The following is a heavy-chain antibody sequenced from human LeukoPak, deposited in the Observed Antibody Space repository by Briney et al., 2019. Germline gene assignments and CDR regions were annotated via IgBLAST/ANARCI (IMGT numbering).Heavy chain of an antibody. J-gene: IGHJ3*02. CDR1: GFTFSSYA. Sequence: GSLRLSCAASGFTFSSYAMSWVRQAPGKGLEWVSAISGSGGSTYYADSVKGRFTISRDNSKNTLYLQMNSLRAEDTAVYYCARFLGATDAFDIWGQGTMVTVSS. D-gene: IGHD1-26*01. CDR2: ISGSGGST. V-gene: IGHV3-23*01. CDR3: ARFLGATDAFDI.